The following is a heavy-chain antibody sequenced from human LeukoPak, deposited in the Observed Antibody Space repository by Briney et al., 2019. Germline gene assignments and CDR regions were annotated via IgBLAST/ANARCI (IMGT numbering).Heavy chain of an antibody. Sequence: KSSETLSLTCTVSGGSISSYYWSWIRQPAGKGLEWIGRIYTSGSTNYNPSLKSRVTMSVDTSKNQFSLKLSSVTAADTAVYYCARVSYYYDSSGYYIYFDYWGQGTLVTVSS. CDR2: IYTSGST. D-gene: IGHD3-22*01. CDR1: GGSISSYY. V-gene: IGHV4-4*07. J-gene: IGHJ4*02. CDR3: ARVSYYYDSSGYYIYFDY.